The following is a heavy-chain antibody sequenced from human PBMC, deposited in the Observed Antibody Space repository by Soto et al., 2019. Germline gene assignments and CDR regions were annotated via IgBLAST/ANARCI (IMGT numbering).Heavy chain of an antibody. Sequence: GGSLRLSCAASGFTFSSYWMHWVRQAPGKGLVWVSRINSDGSSTSYADSVKGRFTISRDNAKNTLYLQMNSLRAEDTAVYYCARDPIYCSSTSCYWASYMDVWGKGTTVTVSS. CDR3: ARDPIYCSSTSCYWASYMDV. J-gene: IGHJ6*03. V-gene: IGHV3-74*01. D-gene: IGHD2-2*01. CDR2: INSDGSST. CDR1: GFTFSSYW.